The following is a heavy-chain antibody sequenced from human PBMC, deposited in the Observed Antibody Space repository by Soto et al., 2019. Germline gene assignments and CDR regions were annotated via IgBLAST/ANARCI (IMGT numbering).Heavy chain of an antibody. J-gene: IGHJ6*02. V-gene: IGHV1-69*12. D-gene: IGHD6-6*01. Sequence: QVQLVQSGAEVKKPGSSVKVSCKASGGTFSSYAISWVRQAPGQGLEWMGGIIPTFGTANYAQKSQGRATITADESRSTAYRERSSLRSEDTAVYYCARGREMYRSSTDGMDVWGHGTTVTVS. CDR1: GGTFSSYA. CDR2: IIPTFGTA. CDR3: ARGREMYRSSTDGMDV.